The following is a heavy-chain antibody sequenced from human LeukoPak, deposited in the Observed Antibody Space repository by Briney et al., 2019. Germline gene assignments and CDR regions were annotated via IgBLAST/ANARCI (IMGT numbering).Heavy chain of an antibody. D-gene: IGHD6-13*01. V-gene: IGHV1-69*04. Sequence: GASVKVSCKASGGTFSIYAISWVRQAPGQGLEWMGRIIPILGIANYAQKFQGRVTITADKSTSTAYMELSSLRSEDTAVYYCASGSSSWLASMNWFDPWGQGTLVTVSS. J-gene: IGHJ5*02. CDR2: IIPILGIA. CDR1: GGTFSIYA. CDR3: ASGSSSWLASMNWFDP.